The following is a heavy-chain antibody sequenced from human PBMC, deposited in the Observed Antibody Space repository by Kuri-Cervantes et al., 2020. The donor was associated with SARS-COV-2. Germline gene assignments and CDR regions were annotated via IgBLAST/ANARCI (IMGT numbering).Heavy chain of an antibody. Sequence: GESLKISCAASGFTVSNTYMTWVRQAPGKGLDCLAILYAAGTTFYAGSVKGRFTISRDNSKNTLYLQMNSLRAEDTAVYYCAKYSEGANFDYWGQGTLVTVSS. CDR2: LYAAGTT. D-gene: IGHD2/OR15-2a*01. CDR1: GFTVSNTY. V-gene: IGHV3-53*01. J-gene: IGHJ4*02. CDR3: AKYSEGANFDY.